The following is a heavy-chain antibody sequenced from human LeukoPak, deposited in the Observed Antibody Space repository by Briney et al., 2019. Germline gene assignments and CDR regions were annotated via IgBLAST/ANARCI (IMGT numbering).Heavy chain of an antibody. Sequence: GGSLRLSCAASGFTFSSYSMNWVRQAPGKGLEWVSSISSSSSYIYYADSVKGRFTISRDNAKNSLYLQMNSLRAEDTAVYYCAKDAKGTYQPWYMDVWGKGTAVTVSS. CDR2: ISSSSSYI. V-gene: IGHV3-21*01. J-gene: IGHJ6*03. CDR3: AKDAKGTYQPWYMDV. CDR1: GFTFSSYS. D-gene: IGHD2-2*01.